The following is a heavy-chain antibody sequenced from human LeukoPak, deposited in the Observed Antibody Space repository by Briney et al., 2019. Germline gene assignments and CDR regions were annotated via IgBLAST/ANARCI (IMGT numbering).Heavy chain of an antibody. V-gene: IGHV1-2*02. CDR1: GYTFTGYY. D-gene: IGHD5-18*01. Sequence: GASVKVSCKASGYTFTGYYMHWVRQAPGQGLEWMGWINPNSGGTNYAQKFQGRVTMTRDTSISTAYMELSRLRSDDTAVYYCARAPGYSYGYGSDAFDIWGQGTMVTVSS. J-gene: IGHJ3*02. CDR2: INPNSGGT. CDR3: ARAPGYSYGYGSDAFDI.